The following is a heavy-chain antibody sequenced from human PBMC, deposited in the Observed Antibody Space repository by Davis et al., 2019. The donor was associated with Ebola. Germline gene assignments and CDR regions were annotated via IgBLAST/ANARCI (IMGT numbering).Heavy chain of an antibody. V-gene: IGHV4-31*03. CDR2: IYYSGST. Sequence: PSETLSLTCTVSGGSVSSGSYYWSWIRQHPGKGLEWIGYIYYSGSTYYNPSLKSRVTISVETSKNQFSLKLSSVTAADTAVYYCARTSIVGATDYWGQGTLVTVSS. J-gene: IGHJ4*02. CDR3: ARTSIVGATDY. D-gene: IGHD1-26*01. CDR1: GGSVSSGSYY.